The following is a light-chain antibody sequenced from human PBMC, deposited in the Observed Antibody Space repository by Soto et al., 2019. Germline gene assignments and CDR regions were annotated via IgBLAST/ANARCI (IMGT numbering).Light chain of an antibody. CDR3: CSYAGSSTFVV. V-gene: IGLV2-23*03. Sequence: QSALTQPASVSGSPGQSITISCTGTSSDVGSYNLFSWYQQHPGKAPKLMIYEGSKRTSGVSNRFSGSKSGNTASLTISGLQAEDEADYYCCSYAGSSTFVVFGGGTKLTVL. CDR1: SSDVGSYNL. CDR2: EGS. J-gene: IGLJ2*01.